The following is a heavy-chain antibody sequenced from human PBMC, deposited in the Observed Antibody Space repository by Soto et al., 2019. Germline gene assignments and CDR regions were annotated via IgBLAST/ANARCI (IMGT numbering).Heavy chain of an antibody. Sequence: PSETLSLTCTVSGGSISNADYYWSWVRQPPGKGLEWFGYIYYSVSSFFNPSLKSRVTMSKDTSKNQFSLRLTSVTAADTAVYYCARAIGVTFGGMDVWGRGTTVTVSS. D-gene: IGHD3-16*01. J-gene: IGHJ6*02. CDR1: GGSISNADYY. CDR3: ARAIGVTFGGMDV. CDR2: IYYSVSS. V-gene: IGHV4-30-4*01.